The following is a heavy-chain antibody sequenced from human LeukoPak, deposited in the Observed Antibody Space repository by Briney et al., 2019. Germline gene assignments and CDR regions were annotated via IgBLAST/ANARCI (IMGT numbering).Heavy chain of an antibody. V-gene: IGHV3-23*01. CDR1: GFTFSSYA. D-gene: IGHD5-24*01. Sequence: GGSLRLSCAASGFTFSSYAMSWVRQAPGKGLEWLASITKYDGRLYYADSVRGRFTISRDASQNELYLQMNSLRVDDSAIYYCAKDHSADGWPTFEYWGRGTLVTVSS. CDR2: ITKYDGRL. J-gene: IGHJ4*02. CDR3: AKDHSADGWPTFEY.